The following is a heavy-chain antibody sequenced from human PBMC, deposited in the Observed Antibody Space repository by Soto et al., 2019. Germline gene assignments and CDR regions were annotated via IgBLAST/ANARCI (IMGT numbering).Heavy chain of an antibody. CDR1: GFTFDDYA. J-gene: IGHJ4*02. Sequence: GGSLRLSCAASGFTFDDYAMHWVRQAPGKGLEWVSGISWNSGSIGYADSVKGRFTISRDNAKNSLYLQMNSLRAEDTALYYCAKAHDFDWSHSHFDYWGQGTLVTVSS. CDR3: AKAHDFDWSHSHFDY. CDR2: ISWNSGSI. D-gene: IGHD3-9*01. V-gene: IGHV3-9*01.